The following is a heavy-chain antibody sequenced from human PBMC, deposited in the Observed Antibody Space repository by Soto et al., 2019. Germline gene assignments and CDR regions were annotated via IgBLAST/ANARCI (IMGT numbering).Heavy chain of an antibody. D-gene: IGHD6-19*01. CDR1: GYTFTGYY. V-gene: IGHV1-2*04. J-gene: IGHJ6*02. CDR3: ARSTYSSGWPKYYYYYYGMDV. CDR2: INPNSGGT. Sequence: ASVKVSCKASGYTFTGYYMHWVRQAPGQGLEWMGWINPNSGGTNYAQKFQGWVTMTRDTSISTAYMELSRLRPDDTAVYYCARSTYSSGWPKYYYYYYGMDVWGQGTTVTVSS.